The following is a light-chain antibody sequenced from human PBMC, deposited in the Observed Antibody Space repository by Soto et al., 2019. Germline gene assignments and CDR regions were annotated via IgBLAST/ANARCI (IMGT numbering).Light chain of an antibody. J-gene: IGLJ3*02. Sequence: QSVLTQPASVSGSPGQSITISCTGTSSDVGSYNLVSWYQHHPGKAPKLMIYEGSKRPSGVSNRFSASKSGNTASLTISGLQAEDEADYYCCSSAGSRILSWVFGGGTKVTVL. V-gene: IGLV2-23*01. CDR3: CSSAGSRILSWV. CDR2: EGS. CDR1: SSDVGSYNL.